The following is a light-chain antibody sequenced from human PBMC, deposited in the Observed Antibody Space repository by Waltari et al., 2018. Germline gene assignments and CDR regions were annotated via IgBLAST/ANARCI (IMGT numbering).Light chain of an antibody. J-gene: IGLJ3*02. CDR2: KDR. CDR3: QSTDSSGIL. V-gene: IGLV3-25*03. CDR1: ALPRQF. Sequence: SYELTQSPSMSVSPGQTARITCSADALPRQFAYWYQQKPGQAPVMVIYKDRERPSGIPERFAGSKSGATATLTISGVQAGDEADYYCQSTDSSGILFGGGTKLAVL.